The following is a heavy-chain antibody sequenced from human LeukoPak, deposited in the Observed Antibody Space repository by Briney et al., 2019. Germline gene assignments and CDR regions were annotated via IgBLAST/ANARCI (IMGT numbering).Heavy chain of an antibody. J-gene: IGHJ4*02. V-gene: IGHV2-70*01. Sequence: SGPTLANPTQTLTLTCTLSGVSVSTSAMCVSWIRQPPGKALEWLALIDWDDDKYYSTSLKTRLTISKDTSKNQVVLTMTNMDPVDTATYYRARGYSSGCYGAFNYWGQGTLVTVSS. CDR1: GVSVSTSAMC. CDR2: IDWDDDK. D-gene: IGHD6-19*01. CDR3: ARGYSSGCYGAFNY.